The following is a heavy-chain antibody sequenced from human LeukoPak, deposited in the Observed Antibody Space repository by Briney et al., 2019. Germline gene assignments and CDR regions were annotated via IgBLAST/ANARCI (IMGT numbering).Heavy chain of an antibody. J-gene: IGHJ4*02. CDR1: GFTFTSSA. Sequence: SVKVSCKASGFTFTSSAVQWVRQARGQRLEWIGWIVVGSGNTNYAQKFQERVTITRDMSTSTAYMELSSLRSEDTAVYYCAATLDYSSSWYGNWGQGTLVTVSS. D-gene: IGHD6-13*01. CDR2: IVVGSGNT. V-gene: IGHV1-58*01. CDR3: AATLDYSSSWYGN.